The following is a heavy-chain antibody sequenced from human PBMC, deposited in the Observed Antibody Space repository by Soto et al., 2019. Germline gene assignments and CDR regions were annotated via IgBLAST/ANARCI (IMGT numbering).Heavy chain of an antibody. Sequence: PSETPSLTCTISGDSISSISYYWVLIRQPPGKGLDWIGSIYSGGTTYYNPSLRSRLSISVDTSKNHFSLELSSVTAADTTVYYCVRPGYSSANQNCSFHWRQVTLVTVS. V-gene: IGHV4-39*02. CDR1: GDSISSISYY. CDR3: VRPGYSSANQNCSFH. J-gene: IGHJ4*02. CDR2: IYSGGTT. D-gene: IGHD2-15*01.